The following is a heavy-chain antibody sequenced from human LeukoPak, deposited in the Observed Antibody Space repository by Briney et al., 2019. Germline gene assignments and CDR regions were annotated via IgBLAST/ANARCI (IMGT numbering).Heavy chain of an antibody. J-gene: IGHJ6*03. Sequence: SVKVSCKASGGTFSSYAISWVRQAPGQGLEWMGGIIPIFGTANYAQKFQGRVTITADESTSTAYMELSSLRSEGTAVYYCARRAAYSNYYYYMDVWGKGTTVTVSS. D-gene: IGHD4-11*01. CDR2: IIPIFGTA. CDR3: ARRAAYSNYYYYMDV. CDR1: GGTFSSYA. V-gene: IGHV1-69*13.